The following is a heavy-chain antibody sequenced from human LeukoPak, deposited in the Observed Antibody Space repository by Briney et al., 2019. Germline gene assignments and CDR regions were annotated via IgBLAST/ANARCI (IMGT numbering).Heavy chain of an antibody. CDR1: GFTVSSNY. Sequence: GGSLRLSCAASGFTVSSNYMSWVRQAPGKGLEWVSIIYSGGTTYYADSVKGRFTISRDNSKNTLYLQMNSLRAEDTAVYYCARDPFGAKGLFHSWGQGTPVTVSS. V-gene: IGHV3-53*01. D-gene: IGHD1-26*01. CDR3: ARDPFGAKGLFHS. CDR2: IYSGGTT. J-gene: IGHJ4*02.